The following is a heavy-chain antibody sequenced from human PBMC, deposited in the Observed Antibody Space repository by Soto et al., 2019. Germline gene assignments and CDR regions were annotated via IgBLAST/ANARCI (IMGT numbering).Heavy chain of an antibody. CDR1: GGSIGSGDYY. CDR3: ARNLLRFAEYFQH. J-gene: IGHJ1*01. Sequence: QVQLQESGPGLVKPSQTLSLTCTVSGGSIGSGDYYWSWIRQPPGKGLEWIGYIYYSGSTYYNPSLKSRVTISVDTSKNQFSLKLSSVTAADTAVYYCARNLLRFAEYFQHWGQGTLVTVSS. D-gene: IGHD3-10*01. CDR2: IYYSGST. V-gene: IGHV4-30-4*01.